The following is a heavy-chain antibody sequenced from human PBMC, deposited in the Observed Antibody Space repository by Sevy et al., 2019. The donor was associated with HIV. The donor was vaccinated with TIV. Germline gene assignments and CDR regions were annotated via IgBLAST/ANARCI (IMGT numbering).Heavy chain of an antibody. J-gene: IGHJ6*02. CDR1: GFTFSSYA. CDR3: ARPIAAEARPYYFSGMDV. CDR2: ISYYGSNK. Sequence: GGSLRLSCAASGFTFSSYAMHWVRQAPGKGLEWVAVISYYGSNKYYADSVKDRFTISRDNSKNTLYLQMNSLRAEDTAVYYCARPIAAEARPYYFSGMDVWGQGTTVTVSS. V-gene: IGHV3-30-3*01. D-gene: IGHD6-13*01.